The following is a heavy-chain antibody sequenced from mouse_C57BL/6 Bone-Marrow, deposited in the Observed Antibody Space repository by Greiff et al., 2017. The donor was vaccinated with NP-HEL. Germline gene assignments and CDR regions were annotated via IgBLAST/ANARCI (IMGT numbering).Heavy chain of an antibody. CDR1: GYTFTSYW. J-gene: IGHJ2*01. D-gene: IGHD1-1*01. Sequence: QVQLQQPGTELVKPGASVKLSCKASGYTFTSYWMHWVKQRPGQGLEWIGMIHPNSGSTNYNEKFKSKATLTVDKSSSTAYMQLSSLTSEDSAVYYCAGLFITTVVAPFDYWGQGTTLTVSS. CDR3: AGLFITTVVAPFDY. V-gene: IGHV1-64*01. CDR2: IHPNSGST.